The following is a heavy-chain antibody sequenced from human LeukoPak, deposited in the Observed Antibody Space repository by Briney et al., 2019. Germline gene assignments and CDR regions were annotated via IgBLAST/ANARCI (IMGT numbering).Heavy chain of an antibody. CDR3: AKLVTHFDY. V-gene: IGHV3-23*01. J-gene: IGHJ4*02. D-gene: IGHD4-23*01. Sequence: PGGSLRLSCAASGFTFSNYEMNWVRQAPGKGLEWVSSISGSGGNTYYADSVKGRFTISRDNSKNTLYMQMNSLRAEDTAVYYCAKLVTHFDYWGQGTLVTVSS. CDR1: GFTFSNYE. CDR2: ISGSGGNT.